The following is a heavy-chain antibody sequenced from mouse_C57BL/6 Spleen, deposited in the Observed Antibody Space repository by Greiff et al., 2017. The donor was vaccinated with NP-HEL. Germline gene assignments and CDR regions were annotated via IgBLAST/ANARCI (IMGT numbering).Heavy chain of an antibody. CDR1: GYTFTSYW. J-gene: IGHJ2*01. CDR2: IYPSDSET. Sequence: QVQLQQPGAELVRPGSSVKLSCKASGYTFTSYWMDWVKQRPGQGLEWIGNIYPSDSETHYNQKFKDKATLTVDKSSSTAYMQLSSLTSEDSAVYYCARVGNYRHFDYWGQGTTLTVSS. CDR3: ARVGNYRHFDY. D-gene: IGHD2-1*01. V-gene: IGHV1-61*01.